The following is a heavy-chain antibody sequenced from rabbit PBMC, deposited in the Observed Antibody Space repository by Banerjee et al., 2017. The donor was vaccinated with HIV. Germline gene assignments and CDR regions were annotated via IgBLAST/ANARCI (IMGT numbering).Heavy chain of an antibody. CDR2: INTSSGNT. D-gene: IGHD4-1*01. V-gene: IGHV1S45*01. CDR3: ARDLAGAIGWNFNL. J-gene: IGHJ4*01. CDR1: GFSFSSGYD. Sequence: QEQLEESGGGLVKPEGSLTLTCKASGFSFSSGYDMCWVRQAPGKGLEWIGCINTSSGNTVYASWAKGRFTISKTSSTTVTLQMTSLTAADTATYFCARDLAGAIGWNFNLWGPGTLVTVS.